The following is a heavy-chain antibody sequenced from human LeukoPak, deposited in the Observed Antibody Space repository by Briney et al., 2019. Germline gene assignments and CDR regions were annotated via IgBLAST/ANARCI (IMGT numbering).Heavy chain of an antibody. V-gene: IGHV4-59*01. CDR3: ARGPIGMTTG. Sequence: SETLSLTCTVSGGSISSYYWGWIRQPPGKGLEWIGYIYYSGSTNYNPSLKSRVTISVDTSKNQFSLRLSSVTAADTAVYYCARGPIGMTTGWGQGTLVTVSS. CDR2: IYYSGST. J-gene: IGHJ4*02. D-gene: IGHD1-1*01. CDR1: GGSISSYY.